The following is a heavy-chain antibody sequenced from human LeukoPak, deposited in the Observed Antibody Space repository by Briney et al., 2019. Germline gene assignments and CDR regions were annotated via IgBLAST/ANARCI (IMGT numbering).Heavy chain of an antibody. CDR1: GYTFPGYY. CDR3: ARDGSLTGYYDFDY. CDR2: IKPTIGGT. V-gene: IGHV1-2*02. Sequence: ASVHVSCQASGYTFPGYYLHWVRQAAGQGLEWMGWIKPTIGGTTYAQQFQGRVTMTRDTSISTAYMELSRLRSDNTAVYYCARDGSLTGYYDFDYWGQGTLVTVSS. J-gene: IGHJ4*02. D-gene: IGHD3-9*01.